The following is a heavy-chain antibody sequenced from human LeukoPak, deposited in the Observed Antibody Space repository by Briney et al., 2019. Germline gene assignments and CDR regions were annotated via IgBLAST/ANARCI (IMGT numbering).Heavy chain of an antibody. CDR2: IGSSSGYT. CDR3: ARDSYQVSDV. V-gene: IGHV3-11*06. Sequence: NPGGSLRLSCAASGFTFSDYYMTWIRQAPGKGLESVSYIGSSSGYTIYADSVKGRFTISRDNAKNLLYLHMHSLRTEDTAVYYCARDSYQVSDVWGQGTTVTVSS. CDR1: GFTFSDYY. D-gene: IGHD2-2*01. J-gene: IGHJ6*02.